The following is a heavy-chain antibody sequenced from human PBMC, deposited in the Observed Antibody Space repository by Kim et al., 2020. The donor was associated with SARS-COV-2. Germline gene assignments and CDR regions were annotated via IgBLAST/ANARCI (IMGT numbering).Heavy chain of an antibody. J-gene: IGHJ4*02. V-gene: IGHV3-33*01. CDR3: ARFRIVGATGLDY. D-gene: IGHD1-26*01. Sequence: YYADSVKGRFTISRDNSKNTLYLQMSSLRAEDTAVYYCARFRIVGATGLDYWGQGTLVTVSS.